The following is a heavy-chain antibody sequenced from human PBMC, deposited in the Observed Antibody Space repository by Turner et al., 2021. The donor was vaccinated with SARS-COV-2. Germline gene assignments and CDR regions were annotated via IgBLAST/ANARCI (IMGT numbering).Heavy chain of an antibody. D-gene: IGHD6-19*01. CDR3: AKAETYSSGWSGGRSYYYYYMDV. CDR1: GFTFSSYG. V-gene: IGHV3-30*18. J-gene: IGHJ6*03. CDR2: ISYDGSNK. Sequence: QVQLVESGGGVVQPGRSLRLSCAASGFTFSSYGMHWVRQAPGNGLEWVAVISYDGSNKYYADSVKGRFTISRDNSKNTLYLQMNSLRAEDTAVYYCAKAETYSSGWSGGRSYYYYYMDVWGKGTTVTVSS.